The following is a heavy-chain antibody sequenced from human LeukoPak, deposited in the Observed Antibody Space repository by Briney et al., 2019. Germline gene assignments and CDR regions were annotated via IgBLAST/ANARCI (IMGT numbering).Heavy chain of an antibody. J-gene: IGHJ3*02. CDR3: ARDTGVSGSGNSGAFDI. D-gene: IGHD4-23*01. CDR2: ISGSGTA. V-gene: IGHV3-11*04. CDR1: GFTFNNYC. Sequence: GGSLRLSCAASGFTFNNYCMTWIRQAPGKGLEWVSYISGSGTAYYAESVKGRFTISRDNAENSLYLQMSSLRADDTAVYYCARDTGVSGSGNSGAFDIWGQGTMVTVSS.